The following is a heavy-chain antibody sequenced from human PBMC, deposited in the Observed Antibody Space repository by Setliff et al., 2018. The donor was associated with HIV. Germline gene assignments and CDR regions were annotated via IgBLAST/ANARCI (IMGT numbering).Heavy chain of an antibody. V-gene: IGHV4-39*01. D-gene: IGHD3-10*01. CDR1: GGPISTNDYY. J-gene: IGHJ1*01. CDR2: VHYGGSI. Sequence: LSLTCTVSGGPISTNDYYWGFIRQSPGKGLEWIASVHYGGSIFYNPSLKSRVTISVDTSKKQFSLKLSSVIAADTAVYYCARHHNTMVRGVAYFQHWGQGTLVTVSS. CDR3: ARHHNTMVRGVAYFQH.